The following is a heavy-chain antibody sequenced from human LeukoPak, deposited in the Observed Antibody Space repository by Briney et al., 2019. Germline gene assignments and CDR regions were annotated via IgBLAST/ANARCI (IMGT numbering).Heavy chain of an antibody. J-gene: IGHJ5*02. CDR1: GFSVSSNY. V-gene: IGHV3-53*04. Sequence: GGSLRVSCAASGFSVSSNYMSWVRQAPGKGLEWVSVIYSGGSTYYADSVKGRFTISRHNSKNTLYLQMNSLRAEDTAVYYCARVTTAAMSVNWFDPWGQGTLVTVSS. CDR3: ARVTTAAMSVNWFDP. CDR2: IYSGGST. D-gene: IGHD2-2*01.